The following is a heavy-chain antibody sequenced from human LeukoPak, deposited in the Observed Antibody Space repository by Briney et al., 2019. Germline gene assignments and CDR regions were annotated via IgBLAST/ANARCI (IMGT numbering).Heavy chain of an antibody. CDR2: INGGGDPI. V-gene: IGHV3-48*01. D-gene: IGHD2-21*01. CDR3: ARNIPVTRWGY. Sequence: GGSLRLSCAASGFTFSRDSMNWVRQAPGKGLEWVAYINGGGDPILYADSVRGRFTISRDNAKNSLYLQMNNLGAEDTAVYYCARNIPVTRWGYWGQGTLVTVSS. J-gene: IGHJ4*02. CDR1: GFTFSRDS.